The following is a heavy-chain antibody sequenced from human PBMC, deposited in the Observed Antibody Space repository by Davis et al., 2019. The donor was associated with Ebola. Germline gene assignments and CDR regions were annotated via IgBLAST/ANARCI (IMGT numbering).Heavy chain of an antibody. CDR3: AKDHPETIIVVVTAPHYGMDV. CDR1: GGSISSSN. Sequence: PSETLSLTCAVSGGSISSSNWWSWVRQAPGKGLEWVSAISGSGGSTYYADSVKGRFTISRDNSKNTLYLQMNSLRAEDTAVYYCAKDHPETIIVVVTAPHYGMDVWGKGTTVTVSS. CDR2: ISGSGGST. V-gene: IGHV3-23*01. D-gene: IGHD2-21*02. J-gene: IGHJ6*04.